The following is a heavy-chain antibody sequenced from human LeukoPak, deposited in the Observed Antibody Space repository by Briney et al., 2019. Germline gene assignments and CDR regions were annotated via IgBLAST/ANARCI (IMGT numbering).Heavy chain of an antibody. CDR1: GCTFSSYA. CDR3: ARDYGDYRKSWFDP. CDR2: IIPIFGTA. Sequence: SVKVSCKASGCTFSSYAISWVRQAPGQGLEWMGGIIPIFGTANYAQKFQGRVTITTDESTSTAYMELSSLRAEDTAVYYCARDYGDYRKSWFDPWGQGTLVTVSS. V-gene: IGHV1-69*05. D-gene: IGHD4-17*01. J-gene: IGHJ5*02.